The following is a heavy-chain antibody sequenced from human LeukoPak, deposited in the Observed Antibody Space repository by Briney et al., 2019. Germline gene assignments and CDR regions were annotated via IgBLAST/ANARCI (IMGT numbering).Heavy chain of an antibody. CDR2: INPNSGGT. D-gene: IGHD1-26*01. Sequence: ASVKVSCGASGYSFYDYYVKWVRQAPGQGLEWMGWINPNSGGTNYAQRFQGRVTMTRDTSISTAYMELSGLRFDDSAIYYCARGSLGDTTLTPSDFWGRGTLVTVSS. J-gene: IGHJ4*02. V-gene: IGHV1-2*02. CDR3: ARGSLGDTTLTPSDF. CDR1: GYSFYDYY.